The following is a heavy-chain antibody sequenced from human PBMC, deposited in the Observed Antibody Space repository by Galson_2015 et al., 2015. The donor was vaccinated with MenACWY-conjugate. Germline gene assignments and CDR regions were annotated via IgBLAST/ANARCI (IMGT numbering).Heavy chain of an antibody. V-gene: IGHV3-74*01. CDR2: ISPVGSVT. CDR1: GFTFNQYW. CDR3: TRGNDRYGRFDP. Sequence: SLRLSCAASGFTFNQYWMHWVRQAPGKGLVWVSRISPVGSVTNYADSVKGRFTLSRDNAKNTLYLRMNSRRGDDTSVYYSTRGNDRYGRFDPWGQGTLVTVSS. J-gene: IGHJ5*02. D-gene: IGHD5-24*01.